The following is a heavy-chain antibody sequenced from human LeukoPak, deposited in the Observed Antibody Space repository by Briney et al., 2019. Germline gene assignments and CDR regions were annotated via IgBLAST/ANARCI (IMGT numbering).Heavy chain of an antibody. Sequence: GGSLRLSCAASGFTFSSYAMSWVRQAPGKGLEWVSAISGSGGSTYYADSVKGRFTISRDNSKNTLYLQMNSLRTEDTAVYYCAKSPWERRGGFDYWGQGTLVTLSS. CDR2: ISGSGGST. D-gene: IGHD1-1*01. CDR1: GFTFSSYA. CDR3: AKSPWERRGGFDY. J-gene: IGHJ4*02. V-gene: IGHV3-23*01.